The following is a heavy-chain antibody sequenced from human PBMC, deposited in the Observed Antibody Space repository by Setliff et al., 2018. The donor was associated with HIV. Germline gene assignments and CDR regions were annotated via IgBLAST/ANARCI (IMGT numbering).Heavy chain of an antibody. J-gene: IGHJ3*02. CDR2: IVVGSGNT. D-gene: IGHD6-19*01. CDR3: AREGQWLDMGDASDI. Sequence: SVKVSCKASGFTFTTSAMQWVRQARGQRPEWIGWIVVGSGNTNYAQKFQGRVTITRDTSASTAYVEMSSLRSEDTALYYCAREGQWLDMGDASDIWGQGTMVTVSS. V-gene: IGHV1-58*02. CDR1: GFTFTTSA.